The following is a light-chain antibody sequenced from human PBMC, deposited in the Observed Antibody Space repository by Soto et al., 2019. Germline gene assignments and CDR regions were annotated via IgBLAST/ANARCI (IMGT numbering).Light chain of an antibody. Sequence: DIQMTQSPSSLSASVGDRVTITCQASQDIKNYLNWYQQKSGKAPKLLIYDASDLETGVPSRFSGSGSGTDFTFTIKSLQTEDIAKYYCQQYDNIPLTFGGGTKVDI. V-gene: IGKV1-33*01. CDR1: QDIKNY. J-gene: IGKJ4*01. CDR2: DAS. CDR3: QQYDNIPLT.